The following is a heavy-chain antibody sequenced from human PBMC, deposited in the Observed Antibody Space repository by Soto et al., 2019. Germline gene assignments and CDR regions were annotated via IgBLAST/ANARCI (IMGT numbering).Heavy chain of an antibody. D-gene: IGHD3-3*01. J-gene: IGHJ5*02. V-gene: IGHV4-4*07. CDR3: ARGQRFSDSFDP. CDR2: IYSSGGT. CDR1: GGAISGYY. Sequence: SEPLSLTCTVSGGAISGYYWTWIRQSAGKGLEWIGRIYSSGGTKYNPSLKSRVTMSLDTSKNQFSLRLSSVTAADTAVYYCARGQRFSDSFDPWGQGTLATVSS.